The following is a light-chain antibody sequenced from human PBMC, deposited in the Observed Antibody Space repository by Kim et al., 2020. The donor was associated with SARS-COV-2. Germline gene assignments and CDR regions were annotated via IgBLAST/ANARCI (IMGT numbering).Light chain of an antibody. CDR3: QAWDSSTKGV. CDR2: QDT. Sequence: SYELTQPPSVSVSPGQTASITCSGDRMGNKYVCWYQQKPGQSPVLVVYQDTKRPSGIPERFSGSNSGNTATLTICGTQAMDEADYYCQAWDSSTKGVFGGGTQLTVL. CDR1: RMGNKY. J-gene: IGLJ3*02. V-gene: IGLV3-1*01.